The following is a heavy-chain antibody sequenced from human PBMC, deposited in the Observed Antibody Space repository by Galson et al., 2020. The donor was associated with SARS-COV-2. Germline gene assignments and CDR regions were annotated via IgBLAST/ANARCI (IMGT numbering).Heavy chain of an antibody. CDR2: IYPGDSDT. J-gene: IGHJ6*02. D-gene: IGHD2-2*01. V-gene: IGHV5-51*01. CDR3: ARHWCSSTICFRGDYYGIDV. CDR1: GYSFTTYW. Sequence: GESLKISCTGSGYSFTTYWIGWVRQMPGKGLEWMGIIYPGDSDTRYSPSFQGQGTISADKSDSTAYLQSSSLKASDTAIYYCARHWCSSTICFRGDYYGIDVWGQGTTVTVSS.